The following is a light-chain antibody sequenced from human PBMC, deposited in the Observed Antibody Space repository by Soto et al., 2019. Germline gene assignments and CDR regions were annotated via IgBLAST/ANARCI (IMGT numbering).Light chain of an antibody. CDR3: AAWDDSLSGLYV. J-gene: IGLJ1*01. V-gene: IGLV1-44*01. Sequence: QSVLTQPPSASGTPGQRVTISCSGSSSNIGSNTVNWYQQLLGTAPKLLIYSDNQRPSGVPDRFSGSKSGTSASLAISGLQSEDEADYYCAAWDDSLSGLYVFGTGTKLTVL. CDR1: SSNIGSNT. CDR2: SDN.